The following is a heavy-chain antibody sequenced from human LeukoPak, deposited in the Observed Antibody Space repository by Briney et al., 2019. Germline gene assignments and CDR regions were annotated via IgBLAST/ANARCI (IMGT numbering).Heavy chain of an antibody. CDR1: GYSISSGYY. J-gene: IGHJ4*02. CDR2: IYHSGST. V-gene: IGHV4-38-2*02. CDR3: ARGVEMATTPYFDY. Sequence: SETLSLTCTVSGYSISSGYYWGWIRQPPGKGLEWIGSIYHSGSTYYNPSLKSRVTISVDTSKNQFSLKLSSVTAADTAVYYCARGVEMATTPYFDYWGQGTLVTVSS. D-gene: IGHD5-24*01.